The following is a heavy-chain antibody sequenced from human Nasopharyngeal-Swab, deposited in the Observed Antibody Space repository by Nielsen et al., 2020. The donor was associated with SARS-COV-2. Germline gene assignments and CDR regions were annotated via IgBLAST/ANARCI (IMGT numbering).Heavy chain of an antibody. CDR2: IYYSGST. J-gene: IGHJ6*03. Sequence: IRQSPGQGLELIGSIYYSGSTYYNPSLKSRVTISVDTSKNQFSLKLSSVTAADTAVYYCARERGRGGIWNYYYYYMDVWGKGTTVTVSS. V-gene: IGHV4-39*07. CDR3: ARERGRGGIWNYYYYYMDV. D-gene: IGHD3-10*01.